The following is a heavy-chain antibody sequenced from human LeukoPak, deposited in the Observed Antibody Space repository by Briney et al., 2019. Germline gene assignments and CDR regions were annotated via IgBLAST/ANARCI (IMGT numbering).Heavy chain of an antibody. J-gene: IGHJ3*02. CDR2: ISHSGSA. CDR1: GGSISGHY. V-gene: IGHV4-59*11. Sequence: SETLSLTCTVSGGSISGHYWSWIRQPPGKGLEWIGYISHSGSASYNPSLKSRVTISLDTSKNQVSLKLSSVTAADSALYHCTRSDHSGSGTYTDFDAFDIWGQGTMVTVSS. D-gene: IGHD3-10*01. CDR3: TRSDHSGSGTYTDFDAFDI.